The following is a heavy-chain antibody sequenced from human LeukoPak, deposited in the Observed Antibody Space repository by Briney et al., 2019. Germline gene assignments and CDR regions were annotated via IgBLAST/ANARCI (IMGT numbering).Heavy chain of an antibody. CDR2: INQDGSEK. CDR1: GFPFSSHW. Sequence: GGSLRLSCAASGFPFSSHWMSWVRQAPGKGLEWVANINQDGSEKYYVDSVKGQFSISRDNAKNSLYLQMNSLRAEDTAVYYCARSNREFASGSGDFWGQGTLVTVSS. D-gene: IGHD3-10*01. CDR3: ARSNREFASGSGDF. V-gene: IGHV3-7*05. J-gene: IGHJ4*02.